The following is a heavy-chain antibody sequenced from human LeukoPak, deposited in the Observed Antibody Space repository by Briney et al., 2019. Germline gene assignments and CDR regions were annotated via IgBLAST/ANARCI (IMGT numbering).Heavy chain of an antibody. J-gene: IGHJ6*03. V-gene: IGHV3-64*01. Sequence: GGSLRLSCAASGFTFSSYAMHWVRQAPGKGLEYVSAISSNGGSTYYANSVKGRFTISRDNSKNTLYLQMGSLRAEDMAVYYCARASYRSGTPYFYYYIDVWGKGTTVTISS. CDR1: GFTFSSYA. CDR2: ISSNGGST. CDR3: ARASYRSGTPYFYYYIDV. D-gene: IGHD3-10*01.